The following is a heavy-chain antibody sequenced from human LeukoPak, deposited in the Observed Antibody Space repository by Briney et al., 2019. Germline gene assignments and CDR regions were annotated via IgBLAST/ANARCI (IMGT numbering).Heavy chain of an antibody. D-gene: IGHD3-22*01. Sequence: GASVKVSCKASGGTFSSYAISWVRQAPGQRLEWMGGIIPIFGTANYAQKFQGRVTITADESTSTAYMELSSLRSEDTAVYYCARDYGDSSGYYYWYFDLWGRGTLVTVSS. CDR3: ARDYGDSSGYYYWYFDL. V-gene: IGHV1-69*13. CDR1: GGTFSSYA. J-gene: IGHJ2*01. CDR2: IIPIFGTA.